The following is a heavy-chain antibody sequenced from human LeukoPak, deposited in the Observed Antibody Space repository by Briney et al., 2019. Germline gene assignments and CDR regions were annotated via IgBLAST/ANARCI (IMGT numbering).Heavy chain of an antibody. D-gene: IGHD1/OR15-1a*01. CDR3: ARETGTKGY. Sequence: ASVTVSFTSSGYTFTVYYMHWVRQAPGQGLEWMGWINPNSGGTNYAQKFQGRVTMTRDTSISTAYMELSRLRSDDTAVYYCARETGTKGYWGQGTLVTVSS. J-gene: IGHJ4*02. CDR2: INPNSGGT. CDR1: GYTFTVYY. V-gene: IGHV1-2*02.